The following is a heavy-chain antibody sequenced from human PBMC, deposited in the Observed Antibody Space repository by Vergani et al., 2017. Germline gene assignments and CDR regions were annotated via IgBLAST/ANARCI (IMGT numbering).Heavy chain of an antibody. Sequence: QLHLQESGPGLVKPSETLSLTCPVSGGSITSSSYYWGWIRQPPGKGLEWIGNIYHSGGAYYNPSLKGRVTISVDTSKNQFSLEVTSVTAADTAIYFCSRTESFILRYFHWALWGQGTLVTVSS. J-gene: IGHJ4*02. CDR1: GGSITSSSYY. V-gene: IGHV4-39*01. CDR3: SRTESFILRYFHWAL. CDR2: IYHSGGA. D-gene: IGHD3-9*01.